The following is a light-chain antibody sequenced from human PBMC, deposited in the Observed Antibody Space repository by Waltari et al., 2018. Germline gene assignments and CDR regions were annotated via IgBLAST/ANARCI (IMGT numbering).Light chain of an antibody. CDR2: TAS. Sequence: DIQLTQSPSFLSASVGDRVTITCRASKCISSYLAWYQQKPGKAPNLLIYTASTLQSGVPSRFSGSGSGTEFTLTISSLQPEDFATYYCQHLNSYPVTFGQGTKLEIK. CDR1: KCISSY. V-gene: IGKV1-9*01. J-gene: IGKJ2*01. CDR3: QHLNSYPVT.